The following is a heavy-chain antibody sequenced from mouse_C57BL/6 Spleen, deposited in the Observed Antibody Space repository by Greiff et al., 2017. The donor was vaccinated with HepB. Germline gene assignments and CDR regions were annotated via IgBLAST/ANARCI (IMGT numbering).Heavy chain of an antibody. V-gene: IGHV1-42*01. CDR2: INPCTGDT. CDR1: GYSFTGYY. CDR3: AEDAY. J-gene: IGHJ3*01. Sequence: EVQLQQPGPELVKPGASVKISCKASGYSFTGYYMNWVKQSPEQSLEWIGEINPCTGDTTSNQKFKAKATLTVDKSSSTAYMQLKSLTSEDSAVYYCAEDAYRGKGTMVTVAA.